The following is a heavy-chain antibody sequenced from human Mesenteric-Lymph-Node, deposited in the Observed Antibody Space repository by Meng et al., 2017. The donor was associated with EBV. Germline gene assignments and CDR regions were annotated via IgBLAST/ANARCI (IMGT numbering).Heavy chain of an antibody. CDR2: ISGSGDST. CDR3: AKCMSNSWPRGAIDY. CDR1: GFTFGSYA. V-gene: IGHV3-23*01. J-gene: IGHJ4*02. D-gene: IGHD2-2*01. Sequence: EVQLLESGGGLVQPGGSLRLSCSASGFTFGSYAMNWVRQAPGKGLEWVSGISGSGDSTYYADSAKGRFSISRDNSKNTLYLQVNSLRAEDTAVYYCAKCMSNSWPRGAIDYWGQGTLVTVSS.